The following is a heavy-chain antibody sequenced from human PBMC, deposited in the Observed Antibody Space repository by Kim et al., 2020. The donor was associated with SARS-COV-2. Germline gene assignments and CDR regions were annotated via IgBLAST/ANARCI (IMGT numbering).Heavy chain of an antibody. Sequence: SVKVSCKASGGTFSSYAISWVRQAPGQGLEWMGRIIPILGIANYAQKFQGRGTITADKSTSTAYMELSSLRSEDTAVYYCARDLRITIFGVEFDYWGQGTLVTVSS. J-gene: IGHJ4*02. V-gene: IGHV1-69*04. CDR2: IIPILGIA. CDR3: ARDLRITIFGVEFDY. D-gene: IGHD3-3*01. CDR1: GGTFSSYA.